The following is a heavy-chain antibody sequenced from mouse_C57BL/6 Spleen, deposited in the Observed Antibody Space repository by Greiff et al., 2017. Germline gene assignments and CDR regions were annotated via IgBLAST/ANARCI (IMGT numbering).Heavy chain of an antibody. J-gene: IGHJ2*01. V-gene: IGHV1-52*01. D-gene: IGHD1-1*01. Sequence: VQLQQPGAELVRPGSSVKLSCKASGYTFTSYWMHWVKQRPIQGLEWIGNIDPSDSETHYNQKFKDKATLTVDKSSSTASMQLSSLTSEDSAVYYCARSLHYYGSSYGYFDYWGQGTTLTVSA. CDR2: IDPSDSET. CDR3: ARSLHYYGSSYGYFDY. CDR1: GYTFTSYW.